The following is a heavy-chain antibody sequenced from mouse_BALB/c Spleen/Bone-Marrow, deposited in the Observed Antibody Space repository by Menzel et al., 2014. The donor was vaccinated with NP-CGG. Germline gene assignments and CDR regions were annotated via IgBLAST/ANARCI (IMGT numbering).Heavy chain of an antibody. CDR2: IDTSDSYT. CDR3: ARGGHDFSLDY. J-gene: IGHJ4*01. D-gene: IGHD2-4*01. Sequence: VQLQQSGAELGTPGASVKMSCKASGYTFTDNWIYWVKQRPGQGLEWIGAIDTSDSYTNYNQKFMGKASLTVDASSSTAYVQVSSLTSDDSAVYYCARGGHDFSLDYWGQGTSVTVSS. V-gene: IGHV1-69*02. CDR1: GYTFTDNW.